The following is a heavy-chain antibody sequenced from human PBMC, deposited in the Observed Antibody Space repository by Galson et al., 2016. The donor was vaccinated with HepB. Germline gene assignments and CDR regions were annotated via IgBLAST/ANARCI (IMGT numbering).Heavy chain of an antibody. CDR1: GFPFSDFT. CDR2: ISSSRSYI. Sequence: SLRLSCAASGFPFSDFTMNWVRQAPGKGLEWIYLISSSRSYIYYADSVKGRFTISRDNAKNSLYLLMNNLRAEDTAAYYCARDSLGGFGAHDYWGQGSLVTVSS. CDR3: ARDSLGGFGAHDY. J-gene: IGHJ4*02. D-gene: IGHD5-12*01. V-gene: IGHV3-21*01.